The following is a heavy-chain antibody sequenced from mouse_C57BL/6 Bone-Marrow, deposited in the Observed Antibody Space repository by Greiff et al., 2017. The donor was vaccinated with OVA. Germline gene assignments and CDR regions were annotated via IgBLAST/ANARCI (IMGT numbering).Heavy chain of an antibody. Sequence: VQLQQSGAELVRPGASVKLSCTASGFNINDYYLHWVKQRPEQGLEWIGRIDPEDGDTEYAPKFQGKATMTADTSSNTAYLQLSSLTSEDTAVYYCTPDGYYRYFDVWGTGTTVTVSS. J-gene: IGHJ1*03. D-gene: IGHD2-3*01. CDR1: GFNINDYY. CDR3: TPDGYYRYFDV. CDR2: IDPEDGDT. V-gene: IGHV14-1*01.